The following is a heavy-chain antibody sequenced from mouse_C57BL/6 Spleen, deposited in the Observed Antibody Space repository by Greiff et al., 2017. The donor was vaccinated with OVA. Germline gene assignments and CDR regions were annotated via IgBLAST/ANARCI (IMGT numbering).Heavy chain of an antibody. Sequence: DVKLVESGPGMVKPSQSLSLTCTVTGYSITSGYDWHWIRHFPGNKLEWMGYISYSGSTNYNPSLKSRISITHDTSKNHFFLKLNSVTTDDTATYYCARDTSYDYPYYYAMDYWGQGTSVTVSS. J-gene: IGHJ4*01. V-gene: IGHV3-1*01. CDR3: ARDTSYDYPYYYAMDY. CDR2: ISYSGST. D-gene: IGHD2-4*01. CDR1: GYSITSGYD.